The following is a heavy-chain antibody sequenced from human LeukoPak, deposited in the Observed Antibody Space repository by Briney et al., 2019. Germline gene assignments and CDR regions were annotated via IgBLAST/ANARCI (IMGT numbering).Heavy chain of an antibody. Sequence: GGSLRLSCAASGFTFSSYAMSWVRQAPGKGLEWVSTIGGSGGETYFADSVKGRFIISRDNSKNTLYLQMDSLRAEDTAVYYCAKEMPSSLYYFDYWGQGTLVTVSS. D-gene: IGHD2-2*01. CDR3: AKEMPSSLYYFDY. V-gene: IGHV3-23*01. J-gene: IGHJ4*02. CDR1: GFTFSSYA. CDR2: IGGSGGET.